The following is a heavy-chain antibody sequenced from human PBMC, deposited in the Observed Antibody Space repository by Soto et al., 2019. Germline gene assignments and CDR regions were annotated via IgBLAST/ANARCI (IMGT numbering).Heavy chain of an antibody. Sequence: QVQLVQSGAEVRKPGASVNVSCKASGNPFSDSSMHWVRQAPGQGLEWMGWINLNSGDTYYAQNFQGRVTLTWDTSIRTAYMDLTRLKSNDTAVYYCARDLGGYDLYGPDTWGQGTLVIVSS. J-gene: IGHJ5*02. CDR3: ARDLGGYDLYGPDT. D-gene: IGHD5-12*01. CDR1: GNPFSDSS. CDR2: INLNSGDT. V-gene: IGHV1-2*02.